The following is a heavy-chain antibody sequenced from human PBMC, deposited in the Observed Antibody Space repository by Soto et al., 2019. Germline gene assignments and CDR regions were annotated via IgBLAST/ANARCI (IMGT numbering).Heavy chain of an antibody. CDR1: GGTFSSYA. CDR3: ARGPITPYYGMDV. V-gene: IGHV1-69*06. D-gene: IGHD1-20*01. Sequence: SVKVSCKASGGTFSSYAISWVRQAPGQGLEWMGGIIPIFGTANYAQKFQGRVTITADNSKNTLYLQMNSLRAEDTAVYYCARGPITPYYGMDVWGQGTTVTVSS. J-gene: IGHJ6*02. CDR2: IIPIFGTA.